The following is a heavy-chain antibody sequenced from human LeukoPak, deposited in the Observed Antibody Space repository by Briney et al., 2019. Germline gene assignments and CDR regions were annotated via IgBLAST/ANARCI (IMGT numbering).Heavy chain of an antibody. D-gene: IGHD3-10*01. V-gene: IGHV3-23*01. J-gene: IGHJ5*02. CDR3: AKEALLLWFGEFPNNWFDP. CDR2: ISGSGVNT. CDR1: GFTFSSHA. Sequence: GGSLRLSCAASGFTFSSHAMNWVRQAPGKGLEWVSGISGSGVNTYYADSVKGRFTISRDNSKNTLYLQMNSLRAEDTAVYYCAKEALLLWFGEFPNNWFDPWGQGTLVTVSS.